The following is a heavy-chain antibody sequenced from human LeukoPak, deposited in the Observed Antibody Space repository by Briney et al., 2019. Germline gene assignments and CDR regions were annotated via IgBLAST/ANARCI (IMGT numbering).Heavy chain of an antibody. CDR1: GFSSSSSW. CDR3: VRGRPY. CDR2: INPDGSEH. V-gene: IGHV3-7*05. J-gene: IGHJ4*02. Sequence: GGSLRLSCAVSGFSSSSSWINWVRQAPGKGPEWVASINPDGSEHYYVDSVKGRFTISRDNAKDSLYLQMSSLRVEDTAVYFCVRGRPYWGQGTLVTVSS.